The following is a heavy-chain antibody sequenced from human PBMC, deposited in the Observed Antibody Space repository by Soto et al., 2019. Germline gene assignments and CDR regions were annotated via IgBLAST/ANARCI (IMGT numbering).Heavy chain of an antibody. V-gene: IGHV3-30*18. CDR2: ISYDATAT. Sequence: QVHLVESGGGVVQPGTSLRLSCSASGFTFSGYGVHWVRQAPGKGLSWVATISYDATATYYSYSVKGRFTISRDNSKNTMYLQMISLRTEDTDMYYCVNGSEWLVTWDFDYCGQGPLVTVSS. CDR1: GFTFSGYG. CDR3: VNGSEWLVTWDFDY. J-gene: IGHJ4*02. D-gene: IGHD6-19*01.